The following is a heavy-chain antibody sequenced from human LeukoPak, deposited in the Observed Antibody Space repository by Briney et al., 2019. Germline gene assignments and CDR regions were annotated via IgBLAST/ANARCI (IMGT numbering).Heavy chain of an antibody. CDR2: IYPGDSDT. Sequence: GESLKISCKGSGYSFTSYWIGWVRQMPGQGLEWMGIIYPGDSDTRYSPSFQGQVTISADKSISTAYLKWSSLKASDTAMYYCARQYYDFWSGTYYYYYYMDVWGKGTTVTVSS. CDR1: GYSFTSYW. V-gene: IGHV5-51*01. CDR3: ARQYYDFWSGTYYYYYYMDV. J-gene: IGHJ6*03. D-gene: IGHD3-3*01.